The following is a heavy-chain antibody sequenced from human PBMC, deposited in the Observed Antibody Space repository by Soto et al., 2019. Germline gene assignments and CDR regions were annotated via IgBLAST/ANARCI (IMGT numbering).Heavy chain of an antibody. CDR3: ARQLPTSIRGGYYYSYGMDV. J-gene: IGHJ6*02. D-gene: IGHD2-2*02. V-gene: IGHV3-74*03. CDR1: GFIFNNYW. Sequence: PGGSLRLSCAASGFIFNNYWMHWVRQAPGKGLVWVSRLHSDGSTTTYADSVKGRFTISRDNAKNTLYLQMNSLRAEDTAVYYCARQLPTSIRGGYYYSYGMDVWGQGTTVTSP. CDR2: LHSDGSTT.